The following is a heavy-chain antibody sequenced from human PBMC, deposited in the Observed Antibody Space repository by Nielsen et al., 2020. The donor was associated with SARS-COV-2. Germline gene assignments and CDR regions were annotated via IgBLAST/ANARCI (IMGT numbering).Heavy chain of an antibody. D-gene: IGHD6-19*01. J-gene: IGHJ4*02. CDR3: AKLAASGWNPNDY. Sequence: GGSLRLSCVASGITLGSHWMHWVRQVPGKGLEWISDISSSGSLIYYADAVKGRFTISRDNAKNSLFLQMNSLRAEDTALYYCAKLAASGWNPNDYWGQGTLVTVSS. CDR1: GITLGSHW. CDR2: ISSSGSLI. V-gene: IGHV3-48*04.